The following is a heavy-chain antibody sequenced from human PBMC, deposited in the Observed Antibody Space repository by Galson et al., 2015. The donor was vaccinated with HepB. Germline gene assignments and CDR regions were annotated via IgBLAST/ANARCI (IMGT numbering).Heavy chain of an antibody. CDR3: ARGPKQWLEGGWFDP. V-gene: IGHV4-59*01. CDR2: IYYSGST. CDR1: GGSISSYY. Sequence: QVQLQESGPGLVKPSETLSLTCTVSGGSISSYYWSWIRQPPGKGQEWIGYIYYSGSTNYNPSLKSRVTISVDTSKNQFSLKLSSVTAADTAVYYCARGPKQWLEGGWFDPWGQGTLVTVSS. J-gene: IGHJ5*02. D-gene: IGHD6-19*01.